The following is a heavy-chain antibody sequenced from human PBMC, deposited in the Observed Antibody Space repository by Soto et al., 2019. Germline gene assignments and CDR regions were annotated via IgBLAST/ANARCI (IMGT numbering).Heavy chain of an antibody. CDR1: GGSISSSSYY. CDR3: ASYSSSWYENYYYYGMDV. Sequence: SETLSLTCTVSGGSISSSSYYWGWIRQPPGKGLEWIGSIYYSGSTYYNPSLKSRVTISVDTSKNQFSLKLSSVTAADTAVYYCASYSSSWYENYYYYGMDVWGQGTTVTSP. J-gene: IGHJ6*02. V-gene: IGHV4-39*01. D-gene: IGHD6-13*01. CDR2: IYYSGST.